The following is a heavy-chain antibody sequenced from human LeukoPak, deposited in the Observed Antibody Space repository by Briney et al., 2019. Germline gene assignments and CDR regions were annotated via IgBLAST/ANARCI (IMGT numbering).Heavy chain of an antibody. CDR2: IYPGDSDT. Sequence: GESLKISCKGSGYSFTSYWIGWVRQMPGKGLEWMGIIYPGDSDTRYSPSFQGQVTISADKSISTAYLQWSSLKASDTAMYYCARPTRITIFGVVTRGAFDIWGQGTMVTVSS. V-gene: IGHV5-51*01. CDR1: GYSFTSYW. D-gene: IGHD3-3*01. J-gene: IGHJ3*02. CDR3: ARPTRITIFGVVTRGAFDI.